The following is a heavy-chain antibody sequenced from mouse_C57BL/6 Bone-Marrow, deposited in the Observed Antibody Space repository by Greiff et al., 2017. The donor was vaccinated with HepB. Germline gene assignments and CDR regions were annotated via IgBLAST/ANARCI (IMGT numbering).Heavy chain of an antibody. CDR2: IYPRSGNT. D-gene: IGHD1-1*01. CDR1: GYTFTSYG. CDR3: ALRCYYAMDY. J-gene: IGHJ4*01. V-gene: IGHV1-81*01. Sequence: VQRVESGAELARPGASVKLSCKASGYTFTSYGTSWVKQRTGQGLEWIGEIYPRSGNTYYNEKFKGKATLTADKSSSTAYMELRSLTSEDSAVYFCALRCYYAMDYWGQGTSVTVSS.